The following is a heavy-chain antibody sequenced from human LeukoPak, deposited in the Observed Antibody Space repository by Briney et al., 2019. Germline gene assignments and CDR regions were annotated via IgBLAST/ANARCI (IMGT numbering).Heavy chain of an antibody. J-gene: IGHJ2*01. D-gene: IGHD2-15*01. CDR3: ATPRDTVVVVAATSGYFDL. V-gene: IGHV4-38-2*02. CDR2: LYHSGGT. Sequence: SETLSLTCTVSGYSISNGYYWSWIRQPPGKGLEWIGSLYHSGGTFYNPSFKSRVTISVDTSKNQFSLKLTSVTVADTAVYYCATPRDTVVVVAATSGYFDLWGRGTLVTVSS. CDR1: GYSISNGYY.